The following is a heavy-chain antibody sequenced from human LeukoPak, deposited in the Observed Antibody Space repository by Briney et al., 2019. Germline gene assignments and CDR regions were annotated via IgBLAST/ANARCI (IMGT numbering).Heavy chain of an antibody. CDR3: ATNILVRDIINWFDH. V-gene: IGHV1-2*02. CDR1: GYSFADYY. D-gene: IGHD3-10*01. J-gene: IGHJ5*02. Sequence: GASVTVSCKASGYSFADYYMHWVRQAPGQGLEWMGWIKPISGGTRSAQKFQGRVTMTRDTSISTAYMELSSLRYDDTAVYYCATNILVRDIINWFDHWGQGTLVTVSS. CDR2: IKPISGGT.